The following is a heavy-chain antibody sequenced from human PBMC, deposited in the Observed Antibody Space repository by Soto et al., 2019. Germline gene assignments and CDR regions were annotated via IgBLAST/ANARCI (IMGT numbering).Heavy chain of an antibody. J-gene: IGHJ5*02. D-gene: IGHD6-19*01. CDR1: GGSISSSSYY. CDR3: ARHIYEKQWLNNWFDP. V-gene: IGHV4-39*01. CDR2: IYYSGST. Sequence: PSETLSLTCTVSGGSISSSSYYWGWIRQPPGKGLEWIGSIYYSGSTYYNPSLKSRVTISVDTSKNQFSLKLSSVTAADTAVYYCARHIYEKQWLNNWFDPWGQGTLVTVS.